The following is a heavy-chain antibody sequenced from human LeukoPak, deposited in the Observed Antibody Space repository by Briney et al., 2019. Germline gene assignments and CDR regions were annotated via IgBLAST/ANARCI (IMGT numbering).Heavy chain of an antibody. CDR3: ARSGEIMASYAFDI. V-gene: IGHV4-30-2*01. CDR2: IYHTGGT. J-gene: IGHJ3*02. CDR1: GGSISSGGYS. Sequence: PSQTLSLTCAVSGGSISSGGYSWSWIRQPPGKGLEWIGYIYHTGGTYYNPSLKSRVTISVDKSKNQFSLKLSSVTAADTAVYYCARSGEIMASYAFDIWGQGTMVTVSS. D-gene: IGHD3-16*01.